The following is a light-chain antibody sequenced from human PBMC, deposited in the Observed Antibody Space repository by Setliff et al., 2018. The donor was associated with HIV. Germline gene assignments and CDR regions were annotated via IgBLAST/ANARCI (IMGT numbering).Light chain of an antibody. J-gene: IGLJ3*02. CDR1: ATDVGNYES. CDR3: CSYVSGDTWM. CDR2: DVN. Sequence: QSALAQPASVSGSPGQSITISCTGSATDVGNYESVSWYQHHPGEVPKLIIYDVNKRPSGISNRFSGSKTGNSASLTISGLHTEDEADYYCCSYVSGDTWMFGGGTKGTV. V-gene: IGLV2-23*02.